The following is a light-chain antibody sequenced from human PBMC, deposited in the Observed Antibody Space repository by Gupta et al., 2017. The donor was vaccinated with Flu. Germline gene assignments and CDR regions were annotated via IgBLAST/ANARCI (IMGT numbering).Light chain of an antibody. CDR1: SSDIGSYNY. J-gene: IGLJ1*01. Sequence: QSALTQPASVSGSPGQSITISCTGTSSDIGSYNYVSWYQVHPGKAPKLMSYEVSNRPSGVSIRFSGSKSGNTASLTISELQAEDEADYYCSSYKSSSTLYVFGTGTKVTVL. CDR3: SSYKSSSTLYV. V-gene: IGLV2-14*01. CDR2: EVS.